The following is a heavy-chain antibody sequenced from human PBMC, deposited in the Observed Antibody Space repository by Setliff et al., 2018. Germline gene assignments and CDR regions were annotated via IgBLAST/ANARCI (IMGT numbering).Heavy chain of an antibody. CDR3: ARAADSYGPPRSYMDV. J-gene: IGHJ6*03. D-gene: IGHD5-18*01. CDR2: IWDDGGNK. Sequence: LRLSCAASGFTLSTSVLHWVRQAPGKGLEWVAVIWDDGGNKYHADSVKGRFTISRDNSKNTLYLQMSSLRPEDTAVYYCARAADSYGPPRSYMDVWGKGTTVTVSS. CDR1: GFTLSTSV. V-gene: IGHV3-33*01.